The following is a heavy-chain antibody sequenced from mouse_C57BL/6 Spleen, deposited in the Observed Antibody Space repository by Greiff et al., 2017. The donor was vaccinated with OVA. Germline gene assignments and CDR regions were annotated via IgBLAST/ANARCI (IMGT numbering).Heavy chain of an antibody. J-gene: IGHJ2*01. CDR2: IFPGDGDT. Sequence: QVQLKQSGAELVKPGASVKLSCKASGYAFSSYWMNWVKQRPGKGLEWIGQIFPGDGDTNYNGKFKGKATLTADKSSSTAYMQLSSLTSEDTAVYFSAITINAHFDYWGKGTTLTVSS. CDR3: AITINAHFDY. V-gene: IGHV1-80*01. CDR1: GYAFSSYW.